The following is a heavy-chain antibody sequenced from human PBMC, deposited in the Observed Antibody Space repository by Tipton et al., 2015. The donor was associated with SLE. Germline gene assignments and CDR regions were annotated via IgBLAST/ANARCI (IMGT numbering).Heavy chain of an antibody. Sequence: TLSLTCAVSGYSIGSGYYWGWIRQPPGKGLEWIGSIYHSGSTYYNPSLKSRVTISVDTSKNQFSLKLSSVTAADTAVYYCARWAGPTVNFDYWGQGTLVTVSS. CDR2: IYHSGST. D-gene: IGHD4-11*01. V-gene: IGHV4-38-2*01. CDR1: GYSIGSGYY. CDR3: ARWAGPTVNFDY. J-gene: IGHJ4*02.